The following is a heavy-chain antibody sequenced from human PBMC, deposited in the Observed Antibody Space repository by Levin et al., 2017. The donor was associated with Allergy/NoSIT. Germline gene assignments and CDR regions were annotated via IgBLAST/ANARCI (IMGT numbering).Heavy chain of an antibody. CDR3: ASDHYDQLDY. J-gene: IGHJ4*02. Sequence: GESLKISCAASGFTFSSYAMHWVRQAPGKGLEWVAVISYDGSNKYYADSVKGRFTISRDNSKNTLYLQMNSLRAEDTAVYYCASDHYDQLDYWGQGTLVTVSS. D-gene: IGHD3-3*01. CDR2: ISYDGSNK. V-gene: IGHV3-30-3*01. CDR1: GFTFSSYA.